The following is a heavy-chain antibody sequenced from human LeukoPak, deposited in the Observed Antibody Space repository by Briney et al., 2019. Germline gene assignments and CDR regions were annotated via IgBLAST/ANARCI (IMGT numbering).Heavy chain of an antibody. J-gene: IGHJ4*02. V-gene: IGHV7-4-1*02. CDR1: GYTFISYA. Sequence: ASVKVSCKASGYTFISYAMNWVRQAPGQGLEWMGWINTNTGNPTYAQDFTGQFVFSLDTSVSTAYLQISSLKAEDTAVYYCARCSGGSCYLANDYWGQGTLVTVSP. CDR2: INTNTGNP. D-gene: IGHD2-15*01. CDR3: ARCSGGSCYLANDY.